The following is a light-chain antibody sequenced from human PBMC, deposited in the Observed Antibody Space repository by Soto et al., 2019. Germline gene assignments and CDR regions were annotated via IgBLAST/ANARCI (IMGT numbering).Light chain of an antibody. CDR2: GAS. CDR3: QQYGGSPIT. Sequence: EVVLTQSPGTLSLSPGDRATLSCGASQSVTSKLAWYQQKPGQAPRLLISGASNRATGIPDRFSGSGSGTDFTLTISRLEPDDFVLYFCQQYGGSPITFGLGTRLEI. V-gene: IGKV3-20*01. CDR1: QSVTSK. J-gene: IGKJ5*01.